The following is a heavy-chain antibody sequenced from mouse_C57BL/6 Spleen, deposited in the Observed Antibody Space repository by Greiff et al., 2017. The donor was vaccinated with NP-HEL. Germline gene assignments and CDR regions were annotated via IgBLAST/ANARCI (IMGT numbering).Heavy chain of an antibody. CDR1: GFTFSSYA. Sequence: EVMVVESGGGLVKPGGSLKLSCAASGFTFSSYAMSWVRQTPEKRLEWVATISDGGSYSSSPDNVKVRFTISRDNAKNNQFLQMSHLKSEDTAMYYCARAGGTGAMDYWGQGTSVTVSS. CDR3: ARAGGTGAMDY. CDR2: ISDGGSYS. D-gene: IGHD4-1*01. V-gene: IGHV5-4*03. J-gene: IGHJ4*01.